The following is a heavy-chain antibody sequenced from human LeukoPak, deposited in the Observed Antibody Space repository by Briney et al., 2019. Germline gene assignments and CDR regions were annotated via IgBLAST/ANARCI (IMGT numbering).Heavy chain of an antibody. J-gene: IGHJ4*02. CDR1: GGSVSSSIYY. CDR2: ISSTSSTI. V-gene: IGHV3-11*04. D-gene: IGHD6-19*01. CDR3: ARGESSGWDRQDFFDY. Sequence: LSLTCTVSGGSVSSSIYYWGWIRQAPGKGLEWVSYISSTSSTIYYADSVRGRFTISRDKAKNSLHLQMNSLRAEDTAVYYCARGESSGWDRQDFFDYWGQGTLVTVSS.